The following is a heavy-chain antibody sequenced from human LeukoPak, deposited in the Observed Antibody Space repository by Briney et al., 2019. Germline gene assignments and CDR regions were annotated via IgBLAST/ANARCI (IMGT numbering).Heavy chain of an antibody. Sequence: TGGSLRLSCAASGFTFSNYGMSWVRQAPGKGLEWVSGISDSGGNTYYADSVKGRFTISRDNSKNTVYLQMNSLRAEDTAVYYCAKGPAPTGDLCGQGTLVTVSS. J-gene: IGHJ5*02. CDR2: ISDSGGNT. D-gene: IGHD2-2*01. CDR1: GFTFSNYG. V-gene: IGHV3-23*01. CDR3: AKGPAPTGDL.